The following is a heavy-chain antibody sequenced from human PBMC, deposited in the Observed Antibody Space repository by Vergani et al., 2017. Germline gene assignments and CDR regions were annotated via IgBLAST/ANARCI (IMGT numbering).Heavy chain of an antibody. V-gene: IGHV3-21*04. CDR1: GFTFSSYS. CDR2: ISSSSSYI. J-gene: IGHJ6*02. Sequence: EVQLVESGGGLVKPGGSLRLSCAASGFTFSSYSMNWVRQAPGKGLEWVSSISSSSSYIYYADSVKGRFTISRDNAKNSLYLQMNSLRAEDTAVYYCARPALLTGTTGVPYYYYYGMDVWGQGTTVTVSS. CDR3: ARPALLTGTTGVPYYYYYGMDV. D-gene: IGHD1-20*01.